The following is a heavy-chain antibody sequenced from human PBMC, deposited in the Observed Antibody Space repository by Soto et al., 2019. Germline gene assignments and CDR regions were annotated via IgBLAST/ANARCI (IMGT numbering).Heavy chain of an antibody. V-gene: IGHV4-39*01. D-gene: IGHD3-22*01. CDR1: GGSIRSSDYY. CDR3: ARQTGGFGYYFDY. J-gene: IGHJ4*02. Sequence: QLQLQESGPGLVKPSETLSLTCTVSGGSIRSSDYYWGWIRQPPGKELEWVGAVYYSGTTYYNPSLKXRXXXXVXXXXXXXXXXXXXVTAADTAIYYCARQTGGFGYYFDYWGQGALVTVSS. CDR2: VYYSGTT.